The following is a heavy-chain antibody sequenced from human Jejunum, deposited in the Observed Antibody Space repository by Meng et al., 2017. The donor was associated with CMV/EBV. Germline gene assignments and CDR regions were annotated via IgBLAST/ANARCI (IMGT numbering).Heavy chain of an antibody. J-gene: IGHJ4*02. V-gene: IGHV2-5*02. CDR2: IYRGDDK. CDR1: GFSPSTSGEG. D-gene: IGHD1-26*01. Sequence: QTTLKESGPTLVKPTQTLTLTCSFSGFSPSTSGEGVGWIRQPPGKALEWLALIYRGDDKRYSPSLNSRLTIAKDTSKNEVVLTLSNMGPADTGTYYCAHFVGGYYPSRPDYWGQGTLVTVSS. CDR3: AHFVGGYYPSRPDY.